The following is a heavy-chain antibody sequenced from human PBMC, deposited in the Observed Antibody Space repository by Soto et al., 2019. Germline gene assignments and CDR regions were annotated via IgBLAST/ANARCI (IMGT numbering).Heavy chain of an antibody. V-gene: IGHV2-5*02. Sequence: QITLKESGPTLVKPTQTLTLTCTFSGFSLYTGGVGVAWIRQPPGKAQEWLALIYWDDDKRYSPSLKSRLTITKDTSKRQVVLTMTNMDPVDTATYYCTHTDSRTSLAMDYWGQGTLVTVSS. CDR1: GFSLYTGGVG. J-gene: IGHJ4*02. CDR2: IYWDDDK. D-gene: IGHD2-21*02. CDR3: THTDSRTSLAMDY.